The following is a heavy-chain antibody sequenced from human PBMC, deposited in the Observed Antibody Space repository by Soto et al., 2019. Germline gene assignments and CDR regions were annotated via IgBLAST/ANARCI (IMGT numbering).Heavy chain of an antibody. D-gene: IGHD4-17*01. J-gene: IGHJ5*02. CDR1: GGAISSGYW. CDR3: ARVSRDPDYFDP. V-gene: IGHV4-4*02. CDR2: IYHSGGT. Sequence: SETLSLTCAVSGGAISSGYWWSWVRQPPGKGLEWIGEIYHSGGTNYSPSLKSRLTMSVDKSKKQLSLKLSSVTAADTAVYYCARVSRDPDYFDPWGQGTLVTVSS.